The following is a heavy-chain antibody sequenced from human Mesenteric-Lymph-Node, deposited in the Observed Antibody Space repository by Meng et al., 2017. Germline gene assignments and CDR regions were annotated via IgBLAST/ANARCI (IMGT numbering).Heavy chain of an antibody. CDR1: GFTFSSYW. Sequence: GESLKISCAASGFTFSSYWMGWVRQAPGKGLEWVANIKQDGSEKYYVNSVKGRFTISRDNAKNSLYLQVNSLRAEDTAVYYCARRGQRFDFWGQGTLVTVSS. CDR2: IKQDGSEK. J-gene: IGHJ4*02. D-gene: IGHD6-25*01. V-gene: IGHV3-7*01. CDR3: ARRGQRFDF.